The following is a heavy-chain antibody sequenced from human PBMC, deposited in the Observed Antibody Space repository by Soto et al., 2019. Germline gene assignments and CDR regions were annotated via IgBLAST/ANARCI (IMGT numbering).Heavy chain of an antibody. J-gene: IGHJ4*02. Sequence: EVQLVESGGGLVQPGGSLSLSCAASGFTVSSYYMSWVRQAPGKGLEWVSIIYSYGSTYYADSVKGRFTISRDNSKNTLYLQMNSLRAEDTAFYYCARGPEYTSGWYGYWGQGTLVTVSS. V-gene: IGHV3-66*01. CDR3: ARGPEYTSGWYGY. CDR2: IYSYGST. D-gene: IGHD6-19*01. CDR1: GFTVSSYY.